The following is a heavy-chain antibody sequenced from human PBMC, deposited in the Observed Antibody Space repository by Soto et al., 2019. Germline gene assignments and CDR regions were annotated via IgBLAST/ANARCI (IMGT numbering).Heavy chain of an antibody. V-gene: IGHV3-23*01. D-gene: IGHD3-16*01. CDR2: ISGSAGTT. Sequence: PGGSLKLSCAASGFSFNNYAMSWVRQAPGKGLEWVSGISGSAGTTYYTDSMKGRFTISRDNSQNTLYLQMNSLRAEDTAIYYCANWGKSGSDFWGQGTLVTVSS. CDR3: ANWGKSGSDF. J-gene: IGHJ4*02. CDR1: GFSFNNYA.